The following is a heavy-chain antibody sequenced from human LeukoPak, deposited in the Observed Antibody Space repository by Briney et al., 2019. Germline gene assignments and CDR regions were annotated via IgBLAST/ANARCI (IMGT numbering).Heavy chain of an antibody. J-gene: IGHJ4*02. CDR1: GFTFSSYG. V-gene: IGHV3-23*01. CDR3: AKDGVGYCSGGSCYRPFDY. CDR2: ISDTGNT. D-gene: IGHD2-15*01. Sequence: GGSLRLSCAASGFTFSSYGMHWVRQAPGKGLEWVSAISDTGNTYHADSVKGRFTISRDSSKNTLFLQMNRLRPEDAAVYYCAKDGVGYCSGGSCYRPFDYWGQGTLVTVSS.